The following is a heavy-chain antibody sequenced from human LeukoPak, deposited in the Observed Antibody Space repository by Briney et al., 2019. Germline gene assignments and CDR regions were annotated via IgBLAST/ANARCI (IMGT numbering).Heavy chain of an antibody. CDR1: GFTFSSYG. CDR2: IRYDGSNK. D-gene: IGHD3-22*01. Sequence: GGSLRLSCAASGFTFSSYGMHWVRQAPGKGLEWVAFIRYDGSNKYYADSVKGRSTISRDNSKNTLYLQMNSLGAEDTAVYYCAKDPASYYYDSSGYYYGGWGQGTLVTVSS. V-gene: IGHV3-30*02. J-gene: IGHJ4*02. CDR3: AKDPASYYYDSSGYYYGG.